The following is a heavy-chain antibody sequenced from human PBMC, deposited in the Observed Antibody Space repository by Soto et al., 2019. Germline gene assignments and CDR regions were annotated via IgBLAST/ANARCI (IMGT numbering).Heavy chain of an antibody. Sequence: QVQLQESGPGLVKPSETLSLTCTVSGGSIRSGPISSYYWSWIRQPPGKGLEWIGYVYYNGNTNYNPSLKSRVTISVDTSKNQFSLSLSSVTAGDTAVYYCARQVVGGTIDYWGQGTLVTVSS. CDR3: ARQVVGGTIDY. CDR1: GGSIRSGPISSYY. J-gene: IGHJ4*02. V-gene: IGHV4-61*01. CDR2: VYYNGNT. D-gene: IGHD1-26*01.